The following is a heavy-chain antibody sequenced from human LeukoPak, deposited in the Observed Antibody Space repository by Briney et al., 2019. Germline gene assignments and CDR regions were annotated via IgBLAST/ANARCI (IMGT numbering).Heavy chain of an antibody. Sequence: GGSLRLSCAASGFTFSSYWVSWVRQAPGKGLEWVSAISGSGGSTYYADSVKGRFTISRDNSKNTLYLQMNSLRAEDTAVYYCAKDTVGGYSSGWPYWGQGTLVTVSS. D-gene: IGHD6-19*01. CDR1: GFTFSSYW. J-gene: IGHJ4*02. CDR3: AKDTVGGYSSGWPY. V-gene: IGHV3-23*01. CDR2: ISGSGGST.